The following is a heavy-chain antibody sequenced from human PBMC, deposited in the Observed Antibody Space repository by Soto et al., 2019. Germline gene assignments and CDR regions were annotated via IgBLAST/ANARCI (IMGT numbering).Heavy chain of an antibody. CDR2: ISYDGSNK. Sequence: GGSLRLSCAASGFTFSSYAMHWVRQAPGKGLEWVAVISYDGSNKYYADSVKGRFTISRDNSKNTLYLQMNSLRAEDTAVYYCARARGTPNWFDPWGQGXLVTVSS. J-gene: IGHJ5*02. D-gene: IGHD3-10*01. CDR3: ARARGTPNWFDP. CDR1: GFTFSSYA. V-gene: IGHV3-30-3*01.